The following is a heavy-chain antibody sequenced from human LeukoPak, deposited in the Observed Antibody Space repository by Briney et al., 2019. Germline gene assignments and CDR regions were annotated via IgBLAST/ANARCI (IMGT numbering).Heavy chain of an antibody. CDR1: GGTFSSYA. J-gene: IGHJ4*02. D-gene: IGHD6-19*01. CDR3: ARGRIAMAGTMVLVY. Sequence: ASVKVSCKASGGTFSSYAISWVRQATGQGLEWMGWMNPNSGNTGYAQKFQGRVTMTRNTSISTAYMELSSLRSEDTAVYYCARGRIAMAGTMVLVYWGQGTLVTVSS. V-gene: IGHV1-8*02. CDR2: MNPNSGNT.